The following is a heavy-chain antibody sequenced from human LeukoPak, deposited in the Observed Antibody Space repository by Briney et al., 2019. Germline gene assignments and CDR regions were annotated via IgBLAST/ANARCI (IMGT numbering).Heavy chain of an antibody. CDR1: GYTFTGYY. CDR2: MNPNSGNT. D-gene: IGHD3-10*01. J-gene: IGHJ6*02. Sequence: VSVKVSCKASGYTFTGYYMHWVRQAPGQGLEWMGWMNPNSGNTGYAQKFQGRVTMTRSTSISTAYMELSSLRSEDTAVYYCAREQQRGSEKYYYYGMDVWGQGTTVTVSS. V-gene: IGHV1-8*02. CDR3: AREQQRGSEKYYYYGMDV.